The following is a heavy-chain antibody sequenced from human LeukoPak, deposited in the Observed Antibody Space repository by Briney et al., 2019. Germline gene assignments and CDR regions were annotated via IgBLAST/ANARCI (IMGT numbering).Heavy chain of an antibody. CDR3: ASEGASTTSSPPAY. J-gene: IGHJ4*02. D-gene: IGHD1-14*01. CDR1: GFTLTNYW. V-gene: IGHV3-7*01. CDR2: IKHDGSET. Sequence: GGSLRLSCAASGFTLTNYWMSWVRQAPGKGPEWVANIKHDGSETYYLDSVKGRFTISRDNAKNSLYLQMSSLRADDTAVYYSASEGASTTSSPPAYWGQGTRVTVSS.